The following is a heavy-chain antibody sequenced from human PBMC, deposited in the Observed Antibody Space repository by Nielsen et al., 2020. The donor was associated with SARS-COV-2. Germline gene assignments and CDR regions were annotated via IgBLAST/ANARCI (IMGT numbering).Heavy chain of an antibody. CDR1: GGTFSSYA. V-gene: IGHV1-69*04. CDR3: ARDPTLGQWPYCFDY. Sequence: SVKVSCKASGGTFSSYAISWVRQAPGQGLEWMGRIIPILGIANYAQKFQGRVTITADKSTSTAYMELSSLRSEDTAVYYCARDPTLGQWPYCFDYWGQGTLVTVSS. D-gene: IGHD6-19*01. CDR2: IIPILGIA. J-gene: IGHJ4*02.